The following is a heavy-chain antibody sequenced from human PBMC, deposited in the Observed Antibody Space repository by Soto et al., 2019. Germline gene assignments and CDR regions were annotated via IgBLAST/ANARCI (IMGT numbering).Heavy chain of an antibody. CDR3: AREFSAYYYDSSGYWAY. J-gene: IGHJ4*02. Sequence: VKVSCKASGYTFTSYGITWVRQAPGQGLEWLAWISAYNGNTNYAQKFQGRVTITADESTSTAYMELSSLRSEDTAVYYCAREFSAYYYDSSGYWAYWGQGTLVTVSS. CDR2: ISAYNGNT. D-gene: IGHD3-22*01. CDR1: GYTFTSYG. V-gene: IGHV1-18*01.